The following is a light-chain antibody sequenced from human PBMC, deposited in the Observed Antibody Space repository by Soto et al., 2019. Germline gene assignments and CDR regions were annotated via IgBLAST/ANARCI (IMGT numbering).Light chain of an antibody. CDR3: QRYYNTPRT. CDR1: QRGLFNFHKKKY. V-gene: IGKV4-1*01. Sequence: INQSSDFLAVSPGERASNQRQSNQRGLFNFHKKKYLAWYQQKPGKPPKLLIYWASTPESGVPDRFSGSGSGTDFTLTISSLQAEDVAVYYCQRYYNTPRTFGQGTKLEIK. J-gene: IGKJ2*01. CDR2: WAS.